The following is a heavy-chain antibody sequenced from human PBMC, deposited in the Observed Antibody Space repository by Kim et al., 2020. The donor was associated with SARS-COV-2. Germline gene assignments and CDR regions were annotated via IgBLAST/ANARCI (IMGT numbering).Heavy chain of an antibody. V-gene: IGHV3-49*04. CDR3: TMVQY. Sequence: GGSLRLSCTASGFTFGDYAMSWVRQAPGKGLEWVGFIRNKAYGGTTEYAASVKGRFTISRDDSKSIAYLQMNSLKTEDTAVYYCTMVQYRGQGTLVTVSS. J-gene: IGHJ4*02. CDR1: GFTFGDYA. CDR2: IRNKAYGGTT. D-gene: IGHD3-10*01.